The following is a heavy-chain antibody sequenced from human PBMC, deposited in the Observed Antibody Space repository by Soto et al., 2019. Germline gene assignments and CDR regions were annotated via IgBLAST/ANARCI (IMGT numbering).Heavy chain of an antibody. Sequence: QVQLVQSGAEVKKPGSSVKVSCKASGGTFSSFAISWVRQAPGQGLEWMGGIIPIFGTTNYAQKFQGRVTITADESTSTAYMEVTTLRSEDTAVYSCARDRDHTYDYWGQGTRVTVSS. CDR3: ARDRDHTYDY. CDR1: GGTFSSFA. V-gene: IGHV1-69*01. J-gene: IGHJ4*02. CDR2: IIPIFGTT.